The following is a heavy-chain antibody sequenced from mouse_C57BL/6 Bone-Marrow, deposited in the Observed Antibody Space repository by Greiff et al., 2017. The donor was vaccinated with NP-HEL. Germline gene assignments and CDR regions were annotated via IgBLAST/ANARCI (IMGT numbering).Heavy chain of an antibody. CDR1: GYTFTSYG. D-gene: IGHD2-5*01. V-gene: IGHV1-81*01. Sequence: QVQLQQSGAELVRPGASVKLSCKASGYTFTSYGISWVQQRPGQGLDWIGEIYPRSGNTYYNEKFKGKATLTADKSSSTAYMEIRSLRSENSAVYFSARERSNYDYLDYRGQGTTLTVSS. CDR3: ARERSNYDYLDY. CDR2: IYPRSGNT. J-gene: IGHJ2*01.